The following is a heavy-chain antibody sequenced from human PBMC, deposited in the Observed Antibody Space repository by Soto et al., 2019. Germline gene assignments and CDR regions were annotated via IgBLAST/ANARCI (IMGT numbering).Heavy chain of an antibody. CDR2: VSANNGHT. Sequence: ASVKVSCKASGFTFSNYGLNWVRQAPGQGLEWMGWVSANNGHTNYAQNLQGRVSMTTDTSTSTAYMELRGLTFDDTAVYYCARDIESVTAKHFFYYYAMDVWGQGNPGHRLL. CDR3: ARDIESVTAKHFFYYYAMDV. CDR1: GFTFSNYG. V-gene: IGHV1-18*01. D-gene: IGHD2-8*01. J-gene: IGHJ6*02.